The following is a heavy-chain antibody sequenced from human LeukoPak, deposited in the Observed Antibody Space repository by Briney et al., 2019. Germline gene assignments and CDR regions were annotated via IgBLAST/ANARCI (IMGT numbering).Heavy chain of an antibody. CDR2: ISGDGGRI. CDR1: GFTFNNYA. D-gene: IGHD5-24*01. CDR3: AKGAGYNNGDASDI. Sequence: GGSLRRSCAASGFTFNNYAMHWVRQGPGKGLEWVSLISGDGGRIYYADSMKGRFTISRDNSKNSLYLQMNSLRTEDTALYYCAKGAGYNNGDASDIRCRGTMVTVSS. V-gene: IGHV3-43*02. J-gene: IGHJ3*02.